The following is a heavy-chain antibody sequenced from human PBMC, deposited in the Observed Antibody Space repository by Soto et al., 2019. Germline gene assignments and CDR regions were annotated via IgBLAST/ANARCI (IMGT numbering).Heavy chain of an antibody. CDR1: GYTFTSYG. CDR3: ARDDPLLRYFDWLPVDY. V-gene: IGHV1-18*01. CDR2: ISAYNGNT. J-gene: IGHJ4*02. Sequence: ASVKVSCKASGYTFTSYGISWVRQAPGQGLEWMGWISAYNGNTNYAQKLQGRVTMTTDTSTSTAYTELRSLRSDDTAVYYCARDDPLLRYFDWLPVDYWGQGTLVTVSS. D-gene: IGHD3-9*01.